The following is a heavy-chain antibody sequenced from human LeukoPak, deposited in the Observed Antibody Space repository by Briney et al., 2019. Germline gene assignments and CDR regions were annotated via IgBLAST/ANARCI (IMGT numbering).Heavy chain of an antibody. CDR2: MYYSGNT. Sequence: SETLSLTCTVSDGSIRTYYWSWIRQPPGKGLEWIGYMYYSGNTKYNPSLKSRVTISVDTSKNQFSLKLSSVTAADTAVYYCARHFRAWFGELLYFFDYWGQGTLVTVSS. CDR3: ARHFRAWFGELLYFFDY. V-gene: IGHV4-59*08. CDR1: DGSIRTYY. D-gene: IGHD3-10*01. J-gene: IGHJ4*02.